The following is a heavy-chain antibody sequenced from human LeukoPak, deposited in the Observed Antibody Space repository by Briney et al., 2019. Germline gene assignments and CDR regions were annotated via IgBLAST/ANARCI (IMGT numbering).Heavy chain of an antibody. CDR3: ARDYYGSGRHAFDI. CDR1: GFTFSSYG. CDR2: IAYDGSNK. D-gene: IGHD3-10*01. Sequence: GGSLRLSCAASGFTFSSYGMHWVRRAPGKGLEWVAVIAYDGSNKYYADSVKGRFTISRDNSKNTLYLQMNSLRAEDTAVYYCARDYYGSGRHAFDIWGQGTMVTVSS. J-gene: IGHJ3*02. V-gene: IGHV3-30*03.